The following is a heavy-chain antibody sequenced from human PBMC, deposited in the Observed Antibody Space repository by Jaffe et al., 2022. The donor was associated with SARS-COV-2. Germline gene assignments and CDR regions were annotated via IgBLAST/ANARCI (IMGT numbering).Heavy chain of an antibody. D-gene: IGHD1-26*01. CDR2: ISSSSSYI. J-gene: IGHJ6*02. V-gene: IGHV3-21*01. CDR3: AKGLREWELLDRDGGMDV. CDR1: GFTFSSYS. Sequence: EVQLVESGGGLVKPGGSLRLSCAASGFTFSSYSMNWVRQAPGKGLEWVSSISSSSSYIYYADSVKGRFTISRDNAKNSLYLQMNSLRAEDTAVYYCAKGLREWELLDRDGGMDVWGQGTTVTVSS.